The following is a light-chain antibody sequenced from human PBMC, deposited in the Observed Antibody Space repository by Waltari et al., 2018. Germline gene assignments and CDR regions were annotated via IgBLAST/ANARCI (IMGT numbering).Light chain of an antibody. J-gene: IGKJ1*01. V-gene: IGKV3-20*01. Sequence: EIVLTQSPGTLSLSPGQRATLSCRASQSINSFYFAWYQQTPGQAPSLLIDDTSTRATGVPDRFTGSGSGTDFALTISRLEPEDFAVYYCQQYGNSRTFGQGTKVEIK. CDR2: DTS. CDR1: QSINSFY. CDR3: QQYGNSRT.